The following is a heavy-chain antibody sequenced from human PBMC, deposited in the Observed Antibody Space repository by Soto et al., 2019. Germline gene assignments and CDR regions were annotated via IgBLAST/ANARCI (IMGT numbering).Heavy chain of an antibody. CDR2: ISSSSSYI. Sequence: GGSLRLSCAASGFTFSSYSMNWVRQAPGKGLEWVSYISSSSSYIYYADSVKGRFTISRVNAKNSLYLQMNSLRAEDTAVYYCARDRYYGSGSYYNADAFDIWGQGTMVTVSS. CDR1: GFTFSSYS. J-gene: IGHJ3*02. D-gene: IGHD3-10*01. CDR3: ARDRYYGSGSYYNADAFDI. V-gene: IGHV3-21*01.